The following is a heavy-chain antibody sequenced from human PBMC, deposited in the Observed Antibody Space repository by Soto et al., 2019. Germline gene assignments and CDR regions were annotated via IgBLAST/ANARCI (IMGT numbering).Heavy chain of an antibody. D-gene: IGHD2-2*01. V-gene: IGHV4-34*01. CDR1: GGSFSGYY. CDR2: INHSGST. Sequence: SETLSLTCAVYGGSFSGYYWSWIRQPPGKGLEWIGEINHSGSTNYNPSLKSRVTISVDTSKNQFSLKLSSVTAADTAVYYCARGFGVPAAILYYYYMDVWGKGTTVTVSS. J-gene: IGHJ6*03. CDR3: ARGFGVPAAILYYYYMDV.